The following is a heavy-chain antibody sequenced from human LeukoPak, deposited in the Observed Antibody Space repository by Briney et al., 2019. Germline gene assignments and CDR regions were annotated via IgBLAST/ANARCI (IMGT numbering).Heavy chain of an antibody. V-gene: IGHV3-21*01. CDR1: GFTFSAYS. CDR3: ARDIVVVIGHWFDP. D-gene: IGHD2-21*01. J-gene: IGHJ5*02. CDR2: INPSSSDV. Sequence: SGGSLRLSCKASGFTFSAYSMNWVRQAPGKGLEWISYINPSSSDVYYADSVKGRFTISRDNAKNSLYLQMNSLRAEDTAVYYCARDIVVVIGHWFDPWGQGTLVTVSS.